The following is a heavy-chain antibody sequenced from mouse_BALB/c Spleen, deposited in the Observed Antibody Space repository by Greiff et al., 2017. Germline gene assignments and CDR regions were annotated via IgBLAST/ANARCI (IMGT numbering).Heavy chain of an antibody. CDR1: GDSITSGY. Sequence: EVQLVESGPSLVKPSQTLSLTCSVTGDSITSGYWNWIRKFPGNKLEYMGYISYSGSTYYNPSLKSRISITRDTSKNQYYLQLNSVTTEDTATYYCARKEYGNFPWFAYWGQGTLVTVSA. CDR3: ARKEYGNFPWFAY. CDR2: ISYSGST. D-gene: IGHD2-10*02. V-gene: IGHV3-8*02. J-gene: IGHJ3*01.